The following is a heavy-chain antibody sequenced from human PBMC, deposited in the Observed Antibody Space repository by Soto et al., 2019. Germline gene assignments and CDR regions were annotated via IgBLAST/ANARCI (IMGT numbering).Heavy chain of an antibody. CDR3: ARLGSLLQSFDY. CDR2: IFPRDSDT. D-gene: IGHD4-4*01. Sequence: PGESLKISCQTSGYTFTNYWIAWVRHMPGRGLEWMGLIFPRDSDTRYNSSFEGQVTISTDRSIATAYLQWTTLKASDAATYFCARLGSLLQSFDYWGQGPSVPASS. V-gene: IGHV5-51*01. J-gene: IGHJ4*02. CDR1: GYTFTNYW.